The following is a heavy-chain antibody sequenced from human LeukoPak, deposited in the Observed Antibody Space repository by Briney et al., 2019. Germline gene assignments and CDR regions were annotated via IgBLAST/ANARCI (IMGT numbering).Heavy chain of an antibody. J-gene: IGHJ6*02. D-gene: IGHD3-10*01. V-gene: IGHV3-23*01. CDR1: GFTFSSYA. Sequence: GGSLRLSCAASGFTFSSYAMSWVRQAPGKGLEWVSAISGSGGSTYYADSVKGRFTISRDNSKNTLYLQMNSLRAEDTAVYYCAKGIGDNEPYYYYGMDVWGQGTTVTVSS. CDR3: AKGIGDNEPYYYYGMDV. CDR2: ISGSGGST.